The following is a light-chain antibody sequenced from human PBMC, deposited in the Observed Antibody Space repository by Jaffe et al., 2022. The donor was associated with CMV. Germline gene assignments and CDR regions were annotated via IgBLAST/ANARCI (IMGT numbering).Light chain of an antibody. V-gene: IGLV1-40*01. CDR2: GNN. J-gene: IGLJ3*02. CDR3: QSHDTSLSGTWV. CDR1: TSNIGAKYD. Sequence: QSVLTQPPSVSGAPGQTVTISCTGSTSNIGAKYDVHWYRQLPGTAPELLIFGNNNRPSGVPDRFSGSKSGTSASLAITGLQAEDEADYYCQSHDTSLSGTWVFGGGTRLTVL.